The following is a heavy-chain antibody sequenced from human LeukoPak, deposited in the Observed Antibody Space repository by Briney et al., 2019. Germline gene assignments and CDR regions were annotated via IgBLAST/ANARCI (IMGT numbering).Heavy chain of an antibody. Sequence: PGRSLRLSCAASGFTFSSYAMHWVRQAPGKGLEWVAVISYDGSNKYYADSVKGRFTISRDNSKNTLYLQMNSLRAEDTAVYYCARDRYDFDWFGLEDYWGQGTLVTVSS. V-gene: IGHV3-30*04. CDR2: ISYDGSNK. CDR1: GFTFSSYA. J-gene: IGHJ4*02. D-gene: IGHD3-9*01. CDR3: ARDRYDFDWFGLEDY.